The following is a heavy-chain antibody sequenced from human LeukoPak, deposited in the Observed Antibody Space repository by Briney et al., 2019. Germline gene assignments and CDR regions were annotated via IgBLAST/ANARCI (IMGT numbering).Heavy chain of an antibody. J-gene: IGHJ4*02. CDR3: AREDYYFDS. CDR1: GGSITAYY. Sequence: SETLSLTCSVYGGSITAYYWSWIRQPPGKGLEWIGEINHSQGTKYNPSLESRVTILLDASKNEFSLNLNSVTAADTAVYYCAREDYYFDSWGQGTLVTVSS. CDR2: INHSQGT. V-gene: IGHV4-34*01.